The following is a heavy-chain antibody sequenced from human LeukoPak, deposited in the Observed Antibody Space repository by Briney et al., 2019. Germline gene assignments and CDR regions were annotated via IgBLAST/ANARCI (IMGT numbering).Heavy chain of an antibody. CDR3: ARHGHCTNGVCYSNYYYHMDV. J-gene: IGHJ6*03. CDR1: GYSFASSW. Sequence: GESLKISCKGSGYSFASSWIGWVRQMPGKGLEWMGIIYPDDSDTRYSPSFEGQINISVDKSISPAYLQWSSLKASDTAVYYCARHGHCTNGVCYSNYYYHMDVWGKGTTVTVSS. D-gene: IGHD2-8*01. V-gene: IGHV5-51*01. CDR2: IYPDDSDT.